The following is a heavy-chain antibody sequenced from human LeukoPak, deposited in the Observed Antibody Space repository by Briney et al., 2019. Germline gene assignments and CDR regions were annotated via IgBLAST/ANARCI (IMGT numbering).Heavy chain of an antibody. V-gene: IGHV3-33*06. J-gene: IGHJ4*02. D-gene: IGHD2-21*02. Sequence: GGSLRLSCAASGFTFSNYGMHWVRQAPGKGLEWVAIIWYDGSNKYYADSVKGRFTVSRDNSKNTLYLHMNSLRAEDTAVYYCAKDRSTSNGHSAGDHCYAELGRGQGTLVTVSS. CDR1: GFTFSNYG. CDR3: AKDRSTSNGHSAGDHCYAELG. CDR2: IWYDGSNK.